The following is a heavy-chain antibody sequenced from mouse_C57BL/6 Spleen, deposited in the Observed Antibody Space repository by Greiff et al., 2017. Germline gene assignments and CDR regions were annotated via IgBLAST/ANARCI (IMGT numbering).Heavy chain of an antibody. CDR3: ARSGYYGSSCDYALDY. V-gene: IGHV1-42*01. CDR2: INPSTGGT. J-gene: IGHJ4*01. D-gene: IGHD1-1*01. CDR1: GYSFTGYY. Sequence: EVQLQQSGPELVKPGASVKISCKASGYSFTGYYMNWVKQSPEKSLEWIGEINPSTGGTTYNQKFKAKATLTVDKSSSTAYMQLKILTSEDSAVYYCARSGYYGSSCDYALDYWGQGTSVTVSS.